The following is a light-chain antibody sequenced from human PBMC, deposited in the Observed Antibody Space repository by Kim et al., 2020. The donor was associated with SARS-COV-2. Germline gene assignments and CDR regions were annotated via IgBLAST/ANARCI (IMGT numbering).Light chain of an antibody. CDR2: AVS. Sequence: PEERTAPSCSASQRVVTCFAWYQHNPGQAPTLLIYAVSDSATSITARCSGSGAGTDYTPTISSLEPEEFVVDYCQHRYNWFSWTFGQGTKVDIK. CDR3: QHRYNWFSWT. V-gene: IGKV3-11*01. CDR1: QRVVTC. J-gene: IGKJ1*01.